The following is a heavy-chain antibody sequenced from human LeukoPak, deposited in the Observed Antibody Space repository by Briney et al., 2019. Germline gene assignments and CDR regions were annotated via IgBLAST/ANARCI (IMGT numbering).Heavy chain of an antibody. CDR3: AERYRSGWYCY. CDR2: ISASGGST. D-gene: IGHD6-19*01. CDR1: GFTFRSYA. V-gene: IGHV3-23*01. J-gene: IGHJ4*02. Sequence: GGSLRLSCAASGFTFRSYAMSWVRQAPGKGLEWVSAISASGGSTYYADSVKGRCTVSRDNSKNTLYLQMNSLRAEDTAVYYCAERYRSGWYCYWGQGTLVTVSS.